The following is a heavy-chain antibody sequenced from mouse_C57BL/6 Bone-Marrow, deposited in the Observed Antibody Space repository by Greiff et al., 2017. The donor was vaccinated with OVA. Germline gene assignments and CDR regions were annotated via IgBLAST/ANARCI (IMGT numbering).Heavy chain of an antibody. J-gene: IGHJ4*01. V-gene: IGHV1-55*01. D-gene: IGHD1-1*01. CDR3: SRSTTVVAHDSYYYAMDY. CDR1: GYTFTSYW. Sequence: QVQLKQPGAELVKPGASVKMSCKASGYTFTSYWITWVKQRPGQGLEWIGDIYPGSGSTNYNEKFKSKATLTVDKSSSTAYMQLSSLTSEDAAVYYCSRSTTVVAHDSYYYAMDYWGQGTSVTVSS. CDR2: IYPGSGST.